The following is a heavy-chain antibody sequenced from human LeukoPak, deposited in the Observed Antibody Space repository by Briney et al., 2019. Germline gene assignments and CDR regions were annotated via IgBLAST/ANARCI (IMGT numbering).Heavy chain of an antibody. CDR1: GFTFSSYW. V-gene: IGHV3-7*01. CDR2: IKEDGSEK. CDR3: ARRYCGGDCHSPYFDY. J-gene: IGHJ4*02. Sequence: GGSLRLSCAASGFTFSSYWMSWVRQAPGKGLEWVANIKEDGSEKYYVDSVKGRFTISRDNAKNSLYLQMNSLRAEDTAVCYCARRYCGGDCHSPYFDYWGQGTLVTVSS. D-gene: IGHD2-21*02.